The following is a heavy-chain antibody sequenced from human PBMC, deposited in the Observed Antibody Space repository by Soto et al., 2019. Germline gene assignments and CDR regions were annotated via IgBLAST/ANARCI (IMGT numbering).Heavy chain of an antibody. CDR1: GFTFSSYA. Sequence: QVQLVESGGGVVQPGRSLRLSCAASGFTFSSYAMHWVRQAPGKGLEWVAVISYDGSNKYYADSVKGRFTISRDNSKNTLYLQMNSLRAKDTAVYYCARGGNFWSGFKHWGQGTLVTVSS. CDR2: ISYDGSNK. V-gene: IGHV3-30-3*01. CDR3: ARGGNFWSGFKH. D-gene: IGHD3-3*01. J-gene: IGHJ4*02.